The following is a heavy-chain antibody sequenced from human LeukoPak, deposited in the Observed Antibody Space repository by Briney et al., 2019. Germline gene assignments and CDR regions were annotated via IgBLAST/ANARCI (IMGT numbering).Heavy chain of an antibody. Sequence: GGSLRLSCAASGFAFSDFSMNWVRQAPGKGLEWLSYISGGGTVIYYADSVKGRFTVSRGNARTSLYLQMNSLRDEDSAVYYCARGGGYNPYWGQGTQVTVSS. J-gene: IGHJ4*02. V-gene: IGHV3-48*02. CDR1: GFAFSDFS. D-gene: IGHD5-12*01. CDR2: ISGGGTVI. CDR3: ARGGGYNPY.